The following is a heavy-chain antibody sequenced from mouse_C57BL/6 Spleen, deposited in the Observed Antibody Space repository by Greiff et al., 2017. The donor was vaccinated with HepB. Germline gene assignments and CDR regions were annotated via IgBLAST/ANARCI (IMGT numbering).Heavy chain of an antibody. CDR3: TRWDYDSWYFDV. V-gene: IGHV1-15*01. D-gene: IGHD2-4*01. CDR2: IDPETGGT. Sequence: QVQLQQSGAELVRPGASVTLSCKASGYTFTDYEMHWVKQTPVHGLEWIGAIDPETGGTAYNQKFKGKAILTADKSSSTAYMELRSLTSEDSAVYYCTRWDYDSWYFDVWGTGTTVTVSS. J-gene: IGHJ1*03. CDR1: GYTFTDYE.